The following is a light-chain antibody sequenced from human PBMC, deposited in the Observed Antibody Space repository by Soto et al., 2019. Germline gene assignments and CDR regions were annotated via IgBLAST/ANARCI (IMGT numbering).Light chain of an antibody. CDR2: GAS. J-gene: IGKJ4*01. CDR1: QSVISH. V-gene: IGKV3-15*01. Sequence: EVVMTQSPDTLSVSPGERATLACRASQSVISHLAWYQQKPGQAPRLLIYGASTRATGIPARFRGSVSGTEFTLTISSLQSEDFAVYYCQQYNNWPLTFGGGTKVEI. CDR3: QQYNNWPLT.